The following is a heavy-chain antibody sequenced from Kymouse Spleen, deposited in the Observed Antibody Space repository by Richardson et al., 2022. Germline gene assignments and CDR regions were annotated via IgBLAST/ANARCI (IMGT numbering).Heavy chain of an antibody. CDR2: ISWNSGSI. V-gene: IGHV3-9*01. J-gene: IGHJ6*02. Sequence: EVQLVESGGGLVQPGRSLRLSCAASGFTFDDYAMHWVRQAPGKGLEWVSGISWNSGSIGYADSVKGRFTISRDNAKNSLYLQMNSLRAEDTALYYCAKDMKLELRGYYGMDVWGQGTTVTVSS. CDR1: GFTFDDYA. CDR3: AKDMKLELRGYYGMDV. D-gene: IGHD1-7*01.